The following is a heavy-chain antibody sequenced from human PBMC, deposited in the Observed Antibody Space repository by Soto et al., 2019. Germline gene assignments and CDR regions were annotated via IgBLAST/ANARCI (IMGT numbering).Heavy chain of an antibody. CDR3: ATLGTPIDSNFQTRD. Sequence: QVQLVQSGAEVKKPGASVKVSCKASGYTFTSYGISWVRQAPGQGLEWMGWISAYNGNTNYAQKHQGRVTMTTDTSTSTAYMELRSLRSDDTAVYYCATLGTPIDSNFQTRDWGQGTLVTVSS. J-gene: IGHJ4*02. D-gene: IGHD4-4*01. CDR2: ISAYNGNT. V-gene: IGHV1-18*01. CDR1: GYTFTSYG.